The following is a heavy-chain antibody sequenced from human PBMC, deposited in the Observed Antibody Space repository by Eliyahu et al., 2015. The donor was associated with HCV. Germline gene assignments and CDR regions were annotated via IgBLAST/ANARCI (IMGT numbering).Heavy chain of an antibody. CDR3: AKERGSSGYDPIDY. CDR1: GFTFNNYA. J-gene: IGHJ4*02. D-gene: IGHD5-12*01. CDR2: ISGSGLRT. V-gene: IGHV3-23*01. Sequence: EVQLLESGGGLVQPGGSLRLSCAASGFTFNNYAMTWVRQAPGKGLEWVSAISGSGLRTYYTASVKGRFTISSDNSKNTLYLQMDSLRAEDTAVYYCAKERGSSGYDPIDYWGQGTLVTVSS.